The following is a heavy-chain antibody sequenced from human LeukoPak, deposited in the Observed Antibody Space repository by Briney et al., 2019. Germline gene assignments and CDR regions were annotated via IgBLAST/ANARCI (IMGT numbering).Heavy chain of an antibody. J-gene: IGHJ4*02. CDR3: ARIVVVPAAIGY. CDR1: GGSFSGYY. CDR2: IYYSGST. V-gene: IGHV4-34*01. D-gene: IGHD2-2*01. Sequence: SETLSLTCAVYGGSFSGYYWSWIRRPPGKGLEWIGSIYYSGSTYYNPSLKSRVTISVDTSKNQFSLKLSSVTAADTAVYYCARIVVVPAAIGYWGQGTLVTASS.